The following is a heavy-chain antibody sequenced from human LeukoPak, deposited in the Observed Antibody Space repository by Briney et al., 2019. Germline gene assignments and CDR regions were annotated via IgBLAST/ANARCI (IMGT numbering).Heavy chain of an antibody. CDR2: IYYSGST. CDR1: GGSISSGDYY. Sequence: PSETLSLTCTVSGGSISSGDYYWSWIRQPPGKGLEWIGYIYYSGSTYYNPSLKSRVTISVDTSKNQFSLKLSSVTAADTAVYYCAREVGYSFRSETDHWGQGTLVTVSS. CDR3: AREVGYSFRSETDH. J-gene: IGHJ5*02. V-gene: IGHV4-30-4*01. D-gene: IGHD5-18*01.